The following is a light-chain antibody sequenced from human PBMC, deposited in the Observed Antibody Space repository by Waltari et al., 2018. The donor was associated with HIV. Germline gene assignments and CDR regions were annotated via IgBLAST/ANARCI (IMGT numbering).Light chain of an antibody. CDR3: AAWDDSVSGWA. V-gene: IGLV1-47*01. J-gene: IGLJ2*01. CDR1: GSNAGVNF. Sequence: QSVLTQAPSASGTPGQRVTLSCSGTGSNAGVNFLSWSQQLPGMAPKLLIYSNNERPSRVPYRFSGSKSGTSASLAISGLRSEDEAVYSCAAWDDSVSGWAFGEGTKVTVL. CDR2: SNN.